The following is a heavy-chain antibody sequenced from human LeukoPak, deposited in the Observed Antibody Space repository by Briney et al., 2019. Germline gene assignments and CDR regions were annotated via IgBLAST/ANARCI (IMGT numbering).Heavy chain of an antibody. V-gene: IGHV4-59*01. Sequence: PSETLSLTCTVSGGSISSYYWSWIRQPPGKGLEWIGYIYCSGSTNYNPSLKSRVTISVDTSKNQFSLKLSSVTAGDTAVYYCARYSLYDYVWGSHRQTFAFDYWGQGTLVTVSS. CDR3: ARYSLYDYVWGSHRQTFAFDY. D-gene: IGHD3-16*02. CDR1: GGSISSYY. J-gene: IGHJ4*02. CDR2: IYCSGST.